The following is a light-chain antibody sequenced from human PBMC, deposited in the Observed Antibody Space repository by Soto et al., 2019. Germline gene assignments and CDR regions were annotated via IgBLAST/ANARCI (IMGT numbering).Light chain of an antibody. CDR2: RAS. CDR3: QQHYSYFWT. Sequence: DIQMTQSPSTLSASVGDRVTITCRASQSISNWLAWYQQKPGNAPKLLIYRASTLESGVPSRFSGSGSGTEFTFTISSLQPDDFANYYCQQHYSYFWTFGQGTKVEIK. J-gene: IGKJ1*01. CDR1: QSISNW. V-gene: IGKV1-5*03.